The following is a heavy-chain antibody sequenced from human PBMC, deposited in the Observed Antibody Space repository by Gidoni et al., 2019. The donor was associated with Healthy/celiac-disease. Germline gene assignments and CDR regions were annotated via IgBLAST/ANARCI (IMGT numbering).Heavy chain of an antibody. Sequence: QLKESGPGLVTPSAPLSLPCPFSGGSLSIRRYSWGWIRQPPGKGLEWIGIIDYRGSNYYNPYLKSGDTISVDTSKNQFYLKVNSVTAAETAVYYCARQEDRWRNQTISRCFDSWGQGTLVTVSS. CDR1: GGSLSIRRYS. D-gene: IGHD3-3*01. CDR2: IDYRGSN. CDR3: ARQEDRWRNQTISRCFDS. V-gene: IGHV4-39*01. J-gene: IGHJ4*02.